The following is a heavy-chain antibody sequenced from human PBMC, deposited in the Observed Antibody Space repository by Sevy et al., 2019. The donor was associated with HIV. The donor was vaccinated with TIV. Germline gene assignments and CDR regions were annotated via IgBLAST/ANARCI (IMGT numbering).Heavy chain of an antibody. D-gene: IGHD3-10*01. CDR3: TRVRGLLGWFDS. J-gene: IGHJ5*01. CDR1: GFTFSDYT. V-gene: IGHV3-30*04. CDR2: ISYDGSST. Sequence: GGSLRLSCAASGFTFSDYTIHWVRQAPGKGLDWVAVISYDGSSTSYADSVKGRFTMSRDNSKNTLFLQMNSLRASDTAVYYCTRVRGLLGWFDSWGQGTLVTVSS.